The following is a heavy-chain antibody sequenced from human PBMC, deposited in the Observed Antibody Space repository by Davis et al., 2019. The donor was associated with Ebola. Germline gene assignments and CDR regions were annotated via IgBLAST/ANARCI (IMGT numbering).Heavy chain of an antibody. D-gene: IGHD5-24*01. J-gene: IGHJ4*02. Sequence: GESLKISCTASGFTFSGSAMHWVRQASGKGLEWVGRIRSKANSYATAYAASVKGRFTISRDDSKNTAYLQMNSLKTEDTAVYYCTSRQYDYWGQGTLVTVSS. V-gene: IGHV3-73*01. CDR2: IRSKANSYAT. CDR1: GFTFSGSA. CDR3: TSRQYDY.